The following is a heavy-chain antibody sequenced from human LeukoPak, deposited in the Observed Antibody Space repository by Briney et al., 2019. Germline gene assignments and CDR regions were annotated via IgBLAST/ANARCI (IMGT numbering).Heavy chain of an antibody. CDR2: INEDGSEK. Sequence: PGGSLRLSCAASGFTFSRYWMRWVRQAPGKGLEWVANINEDGSEKYYVDSVKGRFTISRDSAKNSLYLQMNSLRVEDTAVYYCARKYSGYDYGYWGQGTLVTVSS. CDR3: ARKYSGYDYGY. CDR1: GFTFSRYW. D-gene: IGHD5-12*01. V-gene: IGHV3-7*04. J-gene: IGHJ4*02.